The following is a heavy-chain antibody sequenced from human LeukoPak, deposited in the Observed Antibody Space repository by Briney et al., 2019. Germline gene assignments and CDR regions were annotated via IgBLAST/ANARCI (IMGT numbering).Heavy chain of an antibody. J-gene: IGHJ4*02. Sequence: SGGTLRLSCAASGFTFSSYGMSWVRQAPGKGLEWASAISGSGGSTYYADSVKGRFTISRDNSKNTVYLQMNSLRPEDTAVYYCVRDRDWAFDYWGQGSLVTVSS. CDR2: ISGSGGST. CDR3: VRDRDWAFDY. V-gene: IGHV3-23*01. CDR1: GFTFSSYG. D-gene: IGHD2-21*02.